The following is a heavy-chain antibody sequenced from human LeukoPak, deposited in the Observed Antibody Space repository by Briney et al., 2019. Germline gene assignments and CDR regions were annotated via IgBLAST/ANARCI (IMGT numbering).Heavy chain of an antibody. CDR3: ASSSGYSLYYYYYGMDV. V-gene: IGHV1-8*01. Sequence: GASVKVSCKASGYTFTSYDINWVRQATGQGLEWMGWMNPNSGNTGYAQKFQGRVTITADESTSTAYMELSSLRSEDTAVYYCASSSGYSLYYYYYGMDVWGQGTTVTVSS. J-gene: IGHJ6*02. CDR1: GYTFTSYD. CDR2: MNPNSGNT. D-gene: IGHD3-22*01.